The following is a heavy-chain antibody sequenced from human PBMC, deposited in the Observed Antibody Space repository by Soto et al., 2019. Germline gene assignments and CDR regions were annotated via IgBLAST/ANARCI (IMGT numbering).Heavy chain of an antibody. V-gene: IGHV3-15*01. CDR3: TTNGVVTKTTVTTY. CDR2: IKSKTDGGTT. CDR1: GFTFSNAW. D-gene: IGHD4-17*01. J-gene: IGHJ4*02. Sequence: GGSLRLSCAASGFTFSNAWMSWVRQAPGKGLEWVGRIKSKTDGGTTDYAAPVKGRFTISRDDSKNTLYLQMNSLKTEDTAVYYCTTNGVVTKTTVTTYWGQGTLVTVSS.